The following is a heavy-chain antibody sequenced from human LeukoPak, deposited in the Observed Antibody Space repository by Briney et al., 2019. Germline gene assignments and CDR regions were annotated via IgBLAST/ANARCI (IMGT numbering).Heavy chain of an antibody. CDR1: GFTFNNAW. J-gene: IGHJ5*02. V-gene: IGHV4-34*01. CDR3: ARLKEVEPTEGFDP. D-gene: IGHD1-26*01. Sequence: GSLRLSCAASGFTFNNAWMNWIRQPPGKGLEWIGQISHSGSTIYNPSLKSRVTISLDTSKNQFSLKLSSVTAADTAVYYCARLKEVEPTEGFDPWGQGTLVTVSS. CDR2: ISHSGST.